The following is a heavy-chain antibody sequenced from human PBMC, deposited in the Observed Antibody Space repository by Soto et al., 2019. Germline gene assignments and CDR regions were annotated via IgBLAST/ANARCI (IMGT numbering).Heavy chain of an antibody. CDR3: ANDPYCTSTSCYAGNFYY. J-gene: IGHJ4*02. V-gene: IGHV3-23*01. CDR1: GFSFSNYP. Sequence: GGSLRLSCEASGFSFSNYPMSWVRQAPGKGLEWVSYISDGGGGTTLFLDSVKGRFAISRDNSKNTLFLHMSSLRAEDTAVYYCANDPYCTSTSCYAGNFYYWGQGALVTVSS. CDR2: ISDGGGGTT. D-gene: IGHD2-2*01.